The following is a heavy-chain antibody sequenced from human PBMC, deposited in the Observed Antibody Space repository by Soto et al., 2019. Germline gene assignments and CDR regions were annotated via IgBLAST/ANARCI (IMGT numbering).Heavy chain of an antibody. V-gene: IGHV3-66*01. CDR1: GFTVSSNY. J-gene: IGHJ6*03. D-gene: IGHD3-10*01. Sequence: GGSLRLSCAASGFTVSSNYMSWVRQAPGKGLEWVSVIYSGGSTYYADSVKGRFTISRDNSKNTLYLQMNSLRAEDTAVYYCARDGRVTMVRGEPEYYYYMDVWGKGTTVTVSS. CDR2: IYSGGST. CDR3: ARDGRVTMVRGEPEYYYYMDV.